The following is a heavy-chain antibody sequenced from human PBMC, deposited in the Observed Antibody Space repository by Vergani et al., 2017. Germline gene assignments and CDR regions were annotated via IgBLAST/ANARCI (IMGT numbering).Heavy chain of an antibody. J-gene: IGHJ3*01. V-gene: IGHV3-23*01. CDR1: GFSFSNYV. Sequence: EVQLLQSGGGLVQPGGSLRLSCAASGFSFSNYVMNWVRQAPGKGLEWVSSISGTGFDANYADSVKGRFTISRDNSKNTLFLQMTSLRVEDTAVYYCAKPEMHGGTGFFDLWGQGTMVPVSS. CDR3: AKPEMHGGTGFFDL. CDR2: ISGTGFDA. D-gene: IGHD3/OR15-3a*01.